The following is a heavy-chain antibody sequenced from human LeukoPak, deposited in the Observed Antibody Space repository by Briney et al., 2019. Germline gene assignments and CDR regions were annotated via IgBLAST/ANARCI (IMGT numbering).Heavy chain of an antibody. V-gene: IGHV4-59*01. CDR3: ARIRVAVAGFDY. CDR2: INYSGST. Sequence: PSETLSLTCTVSGGSISSYYWSWIRQPPGKGLEWVGYINYSGSTNNNPSLKSRVTISVDTSKNQFSLKLSSVTAADTAVYYCARIRVAVAGFDYWGQGTLVTVSS. D-gene: IGHD6-19*01. J-gene: IGHJ4*02. CDR1: GGSISSYY.